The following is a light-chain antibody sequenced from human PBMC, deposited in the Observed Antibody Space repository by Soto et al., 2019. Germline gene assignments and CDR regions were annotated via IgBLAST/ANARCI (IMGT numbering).Light chain of an antibody. Sequence: VMKQSPAILSVPPGERATLSCRASQSVGKYLAWYQQRPGQAPRLLIYGASTRATGIPARFSGSGSGTEFTLTISSLEPEDFAVYYCQQRRSWQVTFGQGTRLEIK. V-gene: IGKV3-11*01. CDR2: GAS. CDR3: QQRRSWQVT. J-gene: IGKJ5*01. CDR1: QSVGKY.